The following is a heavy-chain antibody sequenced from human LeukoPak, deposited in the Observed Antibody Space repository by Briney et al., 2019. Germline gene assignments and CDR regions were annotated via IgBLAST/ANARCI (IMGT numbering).Heavy chain of an antibody. CDR1: GYTFTGYY. CDR2: INPNSGGT. CDR3: ARDPGSGSYLFQH. D-gene: IGHD3-10*01. V-gene: IGHV1-2*02. Sequence: ASVKVSCTASGYTFTGYYMHWVRQAPGQGLEWMGWINPNSGGTNYAQKFQGRVTMTRDTSISTAYMELSRLKSDDTAVYYCARDPGSGSYLFQHWGQGTLVTVSS. J-gene: IGHJ1*01.